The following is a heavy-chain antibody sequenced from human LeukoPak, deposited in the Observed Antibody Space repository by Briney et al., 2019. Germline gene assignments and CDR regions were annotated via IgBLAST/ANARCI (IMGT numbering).Heavy chain of an antibody. Sequence: SETLSLTCTVSGGSISSYYWSWIQQPPGKGLEWIGYIYYSGSTNYNPSLKSRVTISVDTSKNQFSLKLSSVTAADTAVYYCARGGGYYYYYYAMDVWGQGTTVTVSS. CDR2: IYYSGST. D-gene: IGHD5-18*01. V-gene: IGHV4-59*01. CDR3: ARGGGYYYYYYAMDV. CDR1: GGSISSYY. J-gene: IGHJ6*02.